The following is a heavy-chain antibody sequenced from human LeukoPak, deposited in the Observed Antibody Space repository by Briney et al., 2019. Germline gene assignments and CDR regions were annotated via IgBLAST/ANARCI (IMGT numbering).Heavy chain of an antibody. D-gene: IGHD6-13*01. J-gene: IGHJ4*02. CDR1: GYSFTNYW. V-gene: IGHV5-51*01. Sequence: GESLQISCKGYGYSFTNYWIGWVRQMPGKGLEWMGIISPDGSDTRYSPSFQGQVTISADKSITTAYLQWSSLKASDTAMYYCARLTSSWSFDYWGQGTLVTVSS. CDR2: ISPDGSDT. CDR3: ARLTSSWSFDY.